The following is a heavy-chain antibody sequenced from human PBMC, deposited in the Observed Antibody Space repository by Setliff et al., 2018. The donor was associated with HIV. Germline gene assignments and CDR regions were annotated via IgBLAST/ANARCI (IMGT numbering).Heavy chain of an antibody. J-gene: IGHJ4*02. CDR1: RATLTSYS. CDR2: ISAYNVNT. CDR3: ARVRVGATPLDY. D-gene: IGHD1-26*01. V-gene: IGHV1-18*04. Sequence: ASVKVSCKASRATLTSYSFSWVRQAPGQGLEWMGWISAYNVNTNYAQNLQGRVTLTTDTSTSTAYMELRSLRSDDTAVYYCARVRVGATPLDYWGQGTLVTVSS.